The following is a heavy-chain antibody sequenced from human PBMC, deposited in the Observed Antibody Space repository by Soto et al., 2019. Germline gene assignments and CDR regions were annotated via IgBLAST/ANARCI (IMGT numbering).Heavy chain of an antibody. CDR1: GYSCTSYG. D-gene: IGHD6-19*01. Sequence: QVQLVQCGAEVKKPGASVKVSCKASGYSCTSYGISWVRQALGQGLEWMGWINAYNGNTNYAQKLQGRVTMTTDTITSTSYMELRSLRSDDTAVYYCAREAVSGRTGFDYWGQGTLVTVSS. CDR2: INAYNGNT. J-gene: IGHJ4*02. CDR3: AREAVSGRTGFDY. V-gene: IGHV1-18*01.